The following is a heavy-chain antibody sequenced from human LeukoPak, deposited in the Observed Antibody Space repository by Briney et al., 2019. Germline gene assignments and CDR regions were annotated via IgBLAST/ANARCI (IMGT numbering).Heavy chain of an antibody. CDR3: ARQPIFYGSGTYNWFDP. V-gene: IGHV4-39*01. J-gene: IGHJ5*02. Sequence: SETLSLTCTVSGVSISSSNSYWGWIRQPPGKGLEWIGSVYYTGSTYYSPSLKSRVTLSVDTSKNQFSLRMTSVTAADTAVYYCARQPIFYGSGTYNWFDPWGQGTLVIVSS. D-gene: IGHD3-10*01. CDR2: VYYTGST. CDR1: GVSISSSNSY.